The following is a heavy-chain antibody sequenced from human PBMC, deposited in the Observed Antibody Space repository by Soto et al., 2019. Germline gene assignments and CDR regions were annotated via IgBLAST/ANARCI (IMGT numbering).Heavy chain of an antibody. J-gene: IGHJ4*01. CDR2: IYYSGST. V-gene: IGHV4-31*02. CDR3: ARGMGVGAIYLAF. Sequence: HPGKGLEWIGYIYYSGSTYYNPSLKSRVTISVDTSKNQFSLKLSSVTAADTAVYYGARGMGVGAIYLAFRVNGSLVTVTS. D-gene: IGHD2-15*01.